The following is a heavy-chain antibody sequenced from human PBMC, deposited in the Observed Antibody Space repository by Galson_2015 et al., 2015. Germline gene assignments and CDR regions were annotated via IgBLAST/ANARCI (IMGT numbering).Heavy chain of an antibody. J-gene: IGHJ4*02. D-gene: IGHD6-19*01. CDR2: IKGDGSSI. V-gene: IGHV3-74*01. CDR3: ARDPVDGSGHFDY. CDR1: GFTFSSYW. Sequence: SLRLSCPASGFTFSSYWMHWVRQVPGKGLMWVSRIKGDGSSIIYADSVKGRFTISRDNTKNTVWLQMNSLSVEDTAVYYCARDPVDGSGHFDYWGQGTLVTVSS.